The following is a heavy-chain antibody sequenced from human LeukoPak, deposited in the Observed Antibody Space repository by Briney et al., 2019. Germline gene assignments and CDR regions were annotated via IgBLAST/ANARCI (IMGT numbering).Heavy chain of an antibody. CDR2: IYHSGST. Sequence: SETLSLTCTVSGYSISSGYYWGWIRQPPGTGLECIGSIYHSGSTYYNPCLKSRVTISVDTSKSQCSLKLSSVTAADTAVYYGARDVIVVVPAAEFDYWGHGTLVTVSS. CDR3: ARDVIVVVPAAEFDY. D-gene: IGHD2-2*01. CDR1: GYSISSGYY. J-gene: IGHJ4*01. V-gene: IGHV4-38-2*02.